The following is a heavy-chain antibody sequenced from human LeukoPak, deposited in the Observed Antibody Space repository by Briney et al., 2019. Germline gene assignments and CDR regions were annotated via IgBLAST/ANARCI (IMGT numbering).Heavy chain of an antibody. Sequence: PSETLSLTCSVSGGSISSSSYYWGWIRQPPGKGLEWIGSIYYSGSTYYNPSLKSRVTISVDTSKSQFSLKLSSVTAAETAVYYCARERYGGSGYFDYWGQGTLVTVSS. CDR3: ARERYGGSGYFDY. CDR2: IYYSGST. CDR1: GGSISSSSYY. D-gene: IGHD4-23*01. J-gene: IGHJ4*02. V-gene: IGHV4-39*02.